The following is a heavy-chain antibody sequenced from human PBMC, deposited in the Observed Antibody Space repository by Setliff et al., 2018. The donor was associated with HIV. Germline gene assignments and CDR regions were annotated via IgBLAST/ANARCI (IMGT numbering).Heavy chain of an antibody. CDR3: ARVRLVRGDYYYYYMDV. J-gene: IGHJ6*03. Sequence: GGSLRLSCAASGFTFSSYAMSWVRQAPGKGLEWVSGISGTGGTTYSTDSVKGRFTISRDTSKNQVVLTMTNMDPVDTATYYCARVRLVRGDYYYYYMDVWGKGTTVTVSS. CDR1: GFTFSSYA. CDR2: ISGTGGTT. D-gene: IGHD3-10*01. V-gene: IGHV3-23*01.